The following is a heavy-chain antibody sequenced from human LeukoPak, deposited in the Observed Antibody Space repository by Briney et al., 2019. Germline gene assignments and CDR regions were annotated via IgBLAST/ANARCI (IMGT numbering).Heavy chain of an antibody. D-gene: IGHD2-2*01. CDR3: ARVFSHCSSTSCPFNNWFDP. CDR2: INPNSGGT. J-gene: IGHJ5*02. V-gene: IGHV1-2*02. CDR1: GYTFTGYY. Sequence: ASVKVSCKASGYTFTGYYMHWVRQAPGQGLEWMGWINPNSGGTNYAQKFQGRVTMTRDTSISTAYTELSRLRSDDTAVYYCARVFSHCSSTSCPFNNWFDPWGQGTLVTVSS.